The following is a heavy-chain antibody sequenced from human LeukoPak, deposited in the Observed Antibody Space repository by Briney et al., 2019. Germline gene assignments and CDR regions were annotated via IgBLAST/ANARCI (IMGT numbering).Heavy chain of an antibody. Sequence: GASVKVCCKASGYTFTSYDINWVRQSTGQGLEWMGWMNPPSGDTGYAQKFQGRVTITRNTSISTAYMELSGLTSEDTAVYYCATPSMIGISYGYVRLRNWGQGTLVTVSS. V-gene: IGHV1-8*03. D-gene: IGHD5-18*01. CDR3: ATPSMIGISYGYVRLRN. J-gene: IGHJ4*02. CDR1: GYTFTSYD. CDR2: MNPPSGDT.